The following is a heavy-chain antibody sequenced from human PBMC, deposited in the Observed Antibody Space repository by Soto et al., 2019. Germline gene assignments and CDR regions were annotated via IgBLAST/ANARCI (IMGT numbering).Heavy chain of an antibody. J-gene: IGHJ6*02. CDR3: ARGWDYGDYYYYGMDV. Sequence: SETLSLTCAVYGGSFSGYYWSWIRQPPGKGLEWIGEINHSGSTNYNPSLKSRVTISVDTSKNQFSLKLSSVTAADTAVYYCARGWDYGDYYYYGMDVWGQGTTVTVSS. CDR1: GGSFSGYY. D-gene: IGHD4-17*01. V-gene: IGHV4-34*01. CDR2: INHSGST.